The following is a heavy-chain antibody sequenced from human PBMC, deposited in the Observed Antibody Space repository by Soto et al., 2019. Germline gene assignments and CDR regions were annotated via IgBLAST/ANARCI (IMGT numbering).Heavy chain of an antibody. V-gene: IGHV4-39*01. CDR3: AREVVVAMVDDWFDP. Sequence: QLQLQESGPGLVKPSETLSLTCTVSGGSISSSSYYWGWIRQPPGKGLEWIGSIYYSGSTYYNPSLKSRVTISVDTSKNQFSLKLSSVTAADTAVYYCAREVVVAMVDDWFDPWGQGTLVTVSS. CDR1: GGSISSSSYY. J-gene: IGHJ5*02. CDR2: IYYSGST. D-gene: IGHD5-18*01.